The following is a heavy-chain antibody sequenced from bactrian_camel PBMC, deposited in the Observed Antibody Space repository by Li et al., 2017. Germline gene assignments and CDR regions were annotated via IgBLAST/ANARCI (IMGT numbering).Heavy chain of an antibody. V-gene: IGHV3S53*01. D-gene: IGHD8*01. J-gene: IGHJ4*01. CDR2: IDSDNTT. Sequence: HVQLVESGGGTVQAGGSRRLSCAGSGFPYSIYCMGWFRQVPGKKREAIAAIDSDNTTKYVDSVRGRFTISKDNAKNTLYLQMNSLKPEDTAVYYCASVGGNWELNYWGQGTQVTVS. CDR3: ASVGGNWELNY. CDR1: GFPYSIYC.